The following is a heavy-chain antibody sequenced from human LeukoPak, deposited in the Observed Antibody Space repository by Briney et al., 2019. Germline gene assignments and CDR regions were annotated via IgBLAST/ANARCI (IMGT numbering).Heavy chain of an antibody. J-gene: IGHJ4*02. CDR3: AKEQGDSYDY. CDR2: ISYDGSNK. CDR1: GFTFSSYA. Sequence: PGGSLRLSCAASGFTFSSYAMHWVRQAPGKGLEWVAVISYDGSNKYYADSVKGRFTISRDNSKNTLYLQMNSLRAEDTAVYYCAKEQGDSYDYWGQGTLVTVSA. D-gene: IGHD2-21*02. V-gene: IGHV3-30*04.